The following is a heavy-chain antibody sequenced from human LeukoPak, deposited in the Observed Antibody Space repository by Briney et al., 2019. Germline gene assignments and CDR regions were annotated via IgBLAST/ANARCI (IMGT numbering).Heavy chain of an antibody. CDR1: GGSIGGSNSH. Sequence: SETLSLTCTVSGGSIGGSNSHWGWIRQPPGKGLEWIGSIFYSGSTYYNPSLKSRVTMSVDTSENQSSLKVTSVTAADTATYYCARRGITYSSSFFAYWGQGTLVTVSS. CDR3: ARRGITYSSSFFAY. V-gene: IGHV4-39*01. CDR2: IFYSGST. D-gene: IGHD2-2*01. J-gene: IGHJ4*02.